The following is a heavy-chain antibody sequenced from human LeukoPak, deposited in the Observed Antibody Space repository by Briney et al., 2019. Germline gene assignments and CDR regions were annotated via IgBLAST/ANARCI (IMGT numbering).Heavy chain of an antibody. CDR3: ARGESGVVVPAAYYFDY. CDR2: INPSGGST. J-gene: IGHJ4*02. D-gene: IGHD2-2*01. CDR1: GYTFTSYY. Sequence: ASVNVSCKASGYTFTSYYMHWVRQAPGQGLEWMGIINPSGGSTSYAQKFQGRVTMTRDTSTSTVYMELSSLRSEDTAVYYCARGESGVVVPAAYYFDYWGQGTLVTVSS. V-gene: IGHV1-46*01.